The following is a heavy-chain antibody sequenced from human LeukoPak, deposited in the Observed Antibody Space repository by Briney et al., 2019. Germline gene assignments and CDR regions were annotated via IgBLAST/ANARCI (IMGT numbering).Heavy chain of an antibody. CDR1: GYTFTSYG. V-gene: IGHV1-18*01. CDR2: TIAYNGNT. CDR3: ARNRDYYDSSAADY. J-gene: IGHJ4*02. Sequence: ASLKVSCKASGYTFTSYGISWVRQAPGQGLEWMGWTIAYNGNTNYAQKLQGRVTMTTDTSTSTAYMELRSLRSDDTAVYYCARNRDYYDSSAADYWGQGTLVTVSS. D-gene: IGHD3-22*01.